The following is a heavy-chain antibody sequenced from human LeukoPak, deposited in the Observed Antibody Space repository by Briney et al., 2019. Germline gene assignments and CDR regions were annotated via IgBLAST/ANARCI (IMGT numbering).Heavy chain of an antibody. V-gene: IGHV1-18*01. D-gene: IGHD3-10*01. J-gene: IGHJ6*02. CDR3: ARDQYYYGSGSYYPLYYGMDV. CDR2: ISAYNGNT. CDR1: GYTFTSYG. Sequence: ASVKVSCKASGYTFTSYGISWVRQPPGQGLEWMGWISAYNGNTNYAQKLQGRVTMTTDTSTSTAYMELRSLRSDDTAVYYCARDQYYYGSGSYYPLYYGMDVWGQGTTVTVSS.